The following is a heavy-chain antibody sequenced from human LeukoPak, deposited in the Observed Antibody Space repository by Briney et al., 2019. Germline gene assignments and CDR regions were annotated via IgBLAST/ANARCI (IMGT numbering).Heavy chain of an antibody. Sequence: GGSLRLSCAASGFTFSGYGMHWVRQAPGKGLEWVAVISYDGSNKYYADSVKGRFTIFRDNSKNTLYLQMNSLRAEDTAVYYCAKDLFTLAYYYDSSGYYPSDYWGQGTLVTVSS. CDR2: ISYDGSNK. CDR1: GFTFSGYG. V-gene: IGHV3-30*18. D-gene: IGHD3-22*01. CDR3: AKDLFTLAYYYDSSGYYPSDY. J-gene: IGHJ4*02.